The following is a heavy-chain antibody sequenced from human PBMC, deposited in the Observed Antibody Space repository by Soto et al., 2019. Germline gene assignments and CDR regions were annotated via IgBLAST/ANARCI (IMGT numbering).Heavy chain of an antibody. J-gene: IGHJ4*02. Sequence: EVQLVESGGGLVQPGGSLRLSCAASGFTFSSYSMNWVRQAPGKGLEWVSYISSSSSTIYYADSVKGRFTISRDNAKNSLYLQMNSLRAEDTAVYYCARSPRRSTLFPGIAGGPLTDFDYWGQGTLVTVSS. D-gene: IGHD6-13*01. CDR2: ISSSSSTI. CDR1: GFTFSSYS. V-gene: IGHV3-48*01. CDR3: ARSPRRSTLFPGIAGGPLTDFDY.